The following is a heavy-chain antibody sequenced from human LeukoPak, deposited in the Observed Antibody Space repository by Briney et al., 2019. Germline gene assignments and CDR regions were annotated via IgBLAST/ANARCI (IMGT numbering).Heavy chain of an antibody. CDR1: GGSFSGYY. D-gene: IGHD4-17*01. J-gene: IGHJ4*02. CDR2: INHSGST. Sequence: SETLSLTCAVYGGSFSGYYWSWIRQPPGRGLEWIGEINHSGSTNYNPSLKSRVTISVDTSKNQFSLKLSSVTAADTAVYYCANSIAFDYGDYYFDYWGQGALVTISS. CDR3: ANSIAFDYGDYYFDY. V-gene: IGHV4-34*01.